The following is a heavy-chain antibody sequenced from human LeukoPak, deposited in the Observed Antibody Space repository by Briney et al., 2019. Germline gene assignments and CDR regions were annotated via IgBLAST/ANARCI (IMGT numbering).Heavy chain of an antibody. J-gene: IGHJ3*02. CDR1: GFTFSSNY. D-gene: IGHD5-24*01. CDR2: ISSSSSYI. Sequence: GGSLRLSCAASGFTFSSNYMSWVRQAPGKGLEWVSSISSSSSYIYYADSVKGRFTISRDNAKNSLYLQMNSLRAEDTAVYYCARDCDGYNLNHGHGAFDIWGQGTMVTVSS. V-gene: IGHV3-21*01. CDR3: ARDCDGYNLNHGHGAFDI.